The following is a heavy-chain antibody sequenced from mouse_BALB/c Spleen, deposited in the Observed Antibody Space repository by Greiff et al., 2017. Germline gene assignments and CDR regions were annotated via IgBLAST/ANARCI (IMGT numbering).Heavy chain of an antibody. V-gene: IGHV5-17*02. J-gene: IGHJ3*01. CDR2: ISSGSSTI. Sequence: DVQLVESGGGLVQPGGSRKLSCAASGFTFSSFGMHWVRQAPEKGLEWVAYISSGSSTIYYADTVKGRFTISRDNPKNTLFLQMTSLRSEDTAMYYCARSGGSRPWFAYWGQGTLVTVSA. D-gene: IGHD1-1*01. CDR1: GFTFSSFG. CDR3: ARSGGSRPWFAY.